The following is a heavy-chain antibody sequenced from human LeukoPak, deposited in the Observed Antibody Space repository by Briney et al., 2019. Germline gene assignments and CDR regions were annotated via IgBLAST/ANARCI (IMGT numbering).Heavy chain of an antibody. CDR1: GYTFTSYD. D-gene: IGHD6-19*01. V-gene: IGHV1-8*03. CDR2: MNPNSGNT. CDR3: ARDSSGWDKVDY. Sequence: ASVKVSCKASGYTFTSYDINWVRQATGQGLEWMGWMNPNSGNTGYAQKFQGRVTITRNTSISTAYMELSSLRSEDTAVYYCARDSSGWDKVDYWGQGTLVTVSS. J-gene: IGHJ4*02.